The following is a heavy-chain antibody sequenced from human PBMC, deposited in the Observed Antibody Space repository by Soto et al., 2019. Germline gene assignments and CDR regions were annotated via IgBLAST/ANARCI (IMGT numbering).Heavy chain of an antibody. V-gene: IGHV3-11*06. Sequence: QVQLVQSGGGLVEPGGSLRLSCAASGFKFPDYHMTWIRQAQGKGLEWISYINSRGTYTTYADSVRGRFTVSRDNAKNSLYLQMDSLTGEDTAVYYCACFAPTIFGAQFHQNLVDVWGQGNMVTVAS. J-gene: IGHJ6*02. CDR3: ACFAPTIFGAQFHQNLVDV. CDR2: INSRGTYT. CDR1: GFKFPDYH. D-gene: IGHD3-3*01.